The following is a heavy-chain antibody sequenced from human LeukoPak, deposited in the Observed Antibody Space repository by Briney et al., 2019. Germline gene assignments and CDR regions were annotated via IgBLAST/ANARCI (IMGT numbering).Heavy chain of an antibody. CDR1: GGSFSGYY. D-gene: IGHD2-21*01. CDR2: INHSGST. CDR3: ARLIDGY. J-gene: IGHJ4*02. V-gene: IGHV4-34*01. Sequence: PSETLSLTCAVYGGSFSGYYWSWIRQPPGKGLEWIGEINHSGSTNYNPSLKSRVTISVDTSKNQFSLKLSSVTAADTAVCYCARLIDGYWGQGTLVTVSS.